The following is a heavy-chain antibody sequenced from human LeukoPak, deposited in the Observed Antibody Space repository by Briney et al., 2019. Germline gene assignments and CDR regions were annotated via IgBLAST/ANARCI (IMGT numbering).Heavy chain of an antibody. D-gene: IGHD3-10*01. Sequence: GGSLRLSCAASRFTFSSYTLNWVRQAPGKGLEWVSSISSSSSYIYYADSVKGRFTISRDNAKNSLYLQMNSLRAEDTAVYYCARDLSYFHYYGSGSYIYWGQGTLVTVSS. V-gene: IGHV3-21*01. CDR2: ISSSSSYI. J-gene: IGHJ4*02. CDR1: RFTFSSYT. CDR3: ARDLSYFHYYGSGSYIY.